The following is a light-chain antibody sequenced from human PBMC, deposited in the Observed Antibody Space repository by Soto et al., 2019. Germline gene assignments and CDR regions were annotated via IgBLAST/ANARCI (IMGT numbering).Light chain of an antibody. CDR1: SSDIGGYKY. V-gene: IGLV2-14*01. CDR2: EVS. CDR3: TSYSRYRVLV. J-gene: IGLJ3*02. Sequence: QSALTQPASVSGSLGQSITISCTGTSSDIGGYKYVSWYQQHPGKAPKLIIFEVSNRPSGVSDRFSGSNSGNTASLTISGLQAEDEADCYCTSYSRYRVLVFGGGTKVTAL.